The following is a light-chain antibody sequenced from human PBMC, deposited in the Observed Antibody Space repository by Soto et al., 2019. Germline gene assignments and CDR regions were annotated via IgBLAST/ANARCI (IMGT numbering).Light chain of an antibody. CDR1: QSISSW. J-gene: IGKJ1*01. Sequence: IHMTQSPSTLSASVGDRVTITCRASQSISSWLAWYQQKPGKAPKALIYDASSLESGVPSRFSGSGSGTEFTLTISSLQPDDFATYYCQQYDSYSWTFGQGTKVDIK. V-gene: IGKV1-5*01. CDR3: QQYDSYSWT. CDR2: DAS.